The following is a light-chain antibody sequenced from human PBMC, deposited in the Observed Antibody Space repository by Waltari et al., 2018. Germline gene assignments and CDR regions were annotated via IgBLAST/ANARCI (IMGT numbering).Light chain of an antibody. Sequence: QSALTQPRSVSESPGQSVTISCTGTNYDVGYYNYVYWYQHHPGKAPKLMIYDVTKRPSGVPDRFSGSKYGNTASLTISGLQAEDEADYYCSSYSGTYTLLFGGGTKLTVL. CDR2: DVT. V-gene: IGLV2-11*01. J-gene: IGLJ3*02. CDR1: NYDVGYYNY. CDR3: SSYSGTYTLL.